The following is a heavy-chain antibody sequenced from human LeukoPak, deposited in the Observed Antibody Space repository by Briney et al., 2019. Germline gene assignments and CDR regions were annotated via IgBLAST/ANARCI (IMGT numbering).Heavy chain of an antibody. CDR1: GFTFSNYA. V-gene: IGHV3-30-3*01. CDR3: ARDGPHYAILTSHSPLDY. D-gene: IGHD3-9*01. CDR2: ISYDGTNK. Sequence: PGGSLRLSCAASGFTFSNYAMDWVRQAPGKGLEWVAVISYDGTNKYMGDSVKGRFTISSDNSLNTLYLEMTSLTPEDTAVYYCARDGPHYAILTSHSPLDYWGQGTLVTVSS. J-gene: IGHJ4*02.